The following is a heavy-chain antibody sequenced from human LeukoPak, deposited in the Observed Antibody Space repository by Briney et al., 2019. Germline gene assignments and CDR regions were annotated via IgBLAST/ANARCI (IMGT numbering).Heavy chain of an antibody. V-gene: IGHV5-51*01. CDR1: GYSFTSYW. J-gene: IGHJ4*02. Sequence: GESLKISCRGSGYSFTSYWIGWVRQMPGKGLEWMGIIYPGDSDTRYSPSFQGQVPISANQSISTASLQWSSLKASDPAMYYWARQFRQGGASKAYFDYWGQGTLVTVSS. CDR3: ARQFRQGGASKAYFDY. D-gene: IGHD1-26*01. CDR2: IYPGDSDT.